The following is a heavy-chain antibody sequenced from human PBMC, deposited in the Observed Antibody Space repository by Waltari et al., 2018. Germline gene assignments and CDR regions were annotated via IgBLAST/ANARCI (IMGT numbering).Heavy chain of an antibody. V-gene: IGHV3-7*04. CDR3: AKGGHLDE. J-gene: IGHJ4*02. Sequence: EVQVVESGGALVEPGGSVRLSCAAAGSPFSVFWMRWVRQAAGYGREGGANINEDGSQKYFVDSVKGRFTISRDNAEDSLSLEMNSLRAEDTAVYYCAKGGHLDEWGQGTLVTVSS. CDR1: GSPFSVFW. CDR2: INEDGSQK.